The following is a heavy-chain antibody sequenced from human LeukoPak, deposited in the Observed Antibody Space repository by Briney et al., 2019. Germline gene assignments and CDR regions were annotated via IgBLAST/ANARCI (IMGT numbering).Heavy chain of an antibody. CDR3: ARDVGGYYYGSGSYYYDY. CDR1: GFTFSDQS. V-gene: IGHV3-21*01. Sequence: GGSLRLSCAASGFTFSDQSMNWVRQAPGKGLEWVSSISSSSSYIYYADSVKGRFTISRDNAKNSLYLQMNSLRAEDTAVYYCARDVGGYYYGSGSYYYDYWGQGTLVTVSS. CDR2: ISSSSSYI. D-gene: IGHD3-10*01. J-gene: IGHJ4*02.